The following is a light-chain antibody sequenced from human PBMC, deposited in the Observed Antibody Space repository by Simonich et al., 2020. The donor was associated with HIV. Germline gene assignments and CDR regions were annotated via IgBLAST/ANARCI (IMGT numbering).Light chain of an antibody. CDR3: QQYNKWPPWT. CDR1: QSVSSN. J-gene: IGKJ1*01. V-gene: IGKV3-15*01. Sequence: EIMMTQSPATLSVSPGARATLSCRASQSVSSNLAWYQKKPGQAPMLLIYGASHRATGSPARFSGSGSGTEFTLTISSLQSEDFAVYYCQQYNKWPPWTFGQGTKVEI. CDR2: GAS.